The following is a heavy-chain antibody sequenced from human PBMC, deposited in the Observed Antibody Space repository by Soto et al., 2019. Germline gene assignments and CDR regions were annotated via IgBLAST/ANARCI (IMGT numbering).Heavy chain of an antibody. CDR1: VFTFSSYA. Sequence: RGSLLLSCAASVFTFSSYAMSWVRQAPGKGLEWVSAISVSGGSTYYADSVNGRFTISRDNSKNTLYLQMNSLRAEDTAVYYCAKDSHFWSGFPKYGMDVWGQGTTVTVSS. CDR2: ISVSGGST. J-gene: IGHJ6*01. D-gene: IGHD3-3*02. V-gene: IGHV3-23*01. CDR3: AKDSHFWSGFPKYGMDV.